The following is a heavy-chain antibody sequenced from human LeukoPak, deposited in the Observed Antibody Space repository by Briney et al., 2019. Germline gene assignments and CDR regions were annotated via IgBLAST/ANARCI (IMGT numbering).Heavy chain of an antibody. CDR3: ARDPYNTILYRLAH. J-gene: IGHJ4*02. Sequence: GGSLRLSCAGSGFAFGTYAMSWVRQAPGMGLEWVSSISANGQATYYAHSVEGRFTISIGNSKSTLYLQLNSLRPEDTATYHCARDPYNTILYRLAHWGQGTLVTVSS. CDR2: ISANGQAT. CDR1: GFAFGTYA. V-gene: IGHV3-23*01. D-gene: IGHD3-10*01.